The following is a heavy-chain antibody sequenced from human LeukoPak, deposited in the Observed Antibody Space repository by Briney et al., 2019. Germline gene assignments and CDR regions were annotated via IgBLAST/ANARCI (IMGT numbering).Heavy chain of an antibody. V-gene: IGHV1-69*05. CDR1: GGTIINYV. CDR3: ARVDRNHFYMDV. D-gene: IGHD3-10*01. Sequence: GASVKVSCKATGGTIINYVITWVRQAPGQGLEWMGGIMPLFNTPNYAEHLKGRVTITTDESTSTAYMRLSSLRSEDTAVYYCARVDRNHFYMDVWGKGTTVTVSS. CDR2: IMPLFNTP. J-gene: IGHJ6*03.